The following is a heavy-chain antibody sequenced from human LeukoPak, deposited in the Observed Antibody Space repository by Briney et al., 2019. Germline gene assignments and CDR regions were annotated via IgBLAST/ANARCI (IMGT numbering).Heavy chain of an antibody. Sequence: GGSLRLSCAASGFTFSSYAMHWVRQAPGKGLEWVSVIYSGGSTYYADSVKGRFTISRDNSKNTLYLQMNSLRAEDTAVYYCASPRYSYDPYYYYGMDVWGQGTTVTVS. J-gene: IGHJ6*02. CDR2: IYSGGST. D-gene: IGHD5-18*01. CDR3: ASPRYSYDPYYYYGMDV. CDR1: GFTFSSYA. V-gene: IGHV3-53*01.